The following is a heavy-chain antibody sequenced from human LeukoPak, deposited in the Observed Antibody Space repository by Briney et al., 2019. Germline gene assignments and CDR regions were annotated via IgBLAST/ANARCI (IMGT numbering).Heavy chain of an antibody. V-gene: IGHV4-61*08. Sequence: SGTLSLTCAVSGGSISSGVYSWSWIRQPPGKGLEWIGYFYYSGSTNYNPSLKSRVTISVDTSKNQFSLKLSSVTAADTAVYYCARETSQKGAHYMDVWGKGTTVTISS. J-gene: IGHJ6*03. CDR3: ARETSQKGAHYMDV. CDR1: GGSISSGVYS. CDR2: FYYSGST. D-gene: IGHD3-16*01.